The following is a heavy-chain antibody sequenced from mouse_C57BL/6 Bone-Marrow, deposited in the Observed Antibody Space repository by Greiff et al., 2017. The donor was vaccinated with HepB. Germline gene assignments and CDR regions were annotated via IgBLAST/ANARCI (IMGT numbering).Heavy chain of an antibody. CDR2: ISYSGST. V-gene: IGHV3-1*01. D-gene: IGHD2-1*01. CDR1: GYSITSGYD. CDR3: ARRRVYYGNFRGYAMDY. J-gene: IGHJ4*01. Sequence: EVKLQESGPGMVKPSQSLSLTCTVTGYSITSGYDWHWIRHFPGNKLEWMGYISYSGSTNYNPSLKSRISITHDTSKNHFFLKLNSVTTEDTATYYCARRRVYYGNFRGYAMDYWGQGTSVTVSS.